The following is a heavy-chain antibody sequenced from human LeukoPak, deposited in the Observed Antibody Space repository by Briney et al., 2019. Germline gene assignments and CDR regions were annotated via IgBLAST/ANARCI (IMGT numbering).Heavy chain of an antibody. Sequence: SGKLSCKASGGTLSSYAISWVPQAPGQGLEWMGRIIPIFGTANYAQKFQGRVTITTDESTSTAYMELSSLRSEDTAVYYCASSNCGGDCYSGYWGQGTLVTVSS. J-gene: IGHJ4*02. CDR1: GGTLSSYA. CDR3: ASSNCGGDCYSGY. CDR2: IIPIFGTA. V-gene: IGHV1-69*05. D-gene: IGHD2-21*02.